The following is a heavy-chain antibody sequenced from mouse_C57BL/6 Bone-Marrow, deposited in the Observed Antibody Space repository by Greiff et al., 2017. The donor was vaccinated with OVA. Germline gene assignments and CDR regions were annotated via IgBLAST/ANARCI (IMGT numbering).Heavy chain of an antibody. CDR1: GFNIKDDY. Sequence: EVQLQQSGAELVRPGASVKLSCTASGFNIKDDYMHWVKQRPEQGLEWIGGIDPENGDTEYASKFQGKATITADTSSNTAYLQLSSLTSEDTAVYYGTTGSNYGIDYWGQGTTLTVSS. V-gene: IGHV14-4*01. CDR3: TTGSNYGIDY. D-gene: IGHD1-1*01. J-gene: IGHJ2*01. CDR2: IDPENGDT.